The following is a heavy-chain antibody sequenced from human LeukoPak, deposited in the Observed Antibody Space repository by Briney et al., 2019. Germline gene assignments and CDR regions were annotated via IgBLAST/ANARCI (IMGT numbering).Heavy chain of an antibody. D-gene: IGHD1-26*01. Sequence: SETLSLTCTVSGGSISGHYWSWIRPSPGKGLEGIGYIDPTGLTSYNPSLNSRVTISEDTSKNQFSMKVRSVTTADTAVYFCARQTPYSGNHYFDYWGQGTLVTVSS. J-gene: IGHJ4*02. CDR3: ARQTPYSGNHYFDY. CDR1: GGSISGHY. CDR2: IDPTGLT. V-gene: IGHV4-4*09.